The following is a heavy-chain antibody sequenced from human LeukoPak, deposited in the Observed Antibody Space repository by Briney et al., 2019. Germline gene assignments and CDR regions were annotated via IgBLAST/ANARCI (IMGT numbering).Heavy chain of an antibody. V-gene: IGHV3-74*01. CDR3: ARETKVGGALQY. Sequence: GGSLRLSCAVSGFTFSDYWMHWVRQAPGKGLVWVSRINTDGSFTRYADSVQGRFTISRDTAKNTLFLQMNSLRAEDTAVYYCARETKVGGALQYWGQGILVTVSS. CDR1: GFTFSDYW. D-gene: IGHD1-26*01. J-gene: IGHJ4*02. CDR2: INTDGSFT.